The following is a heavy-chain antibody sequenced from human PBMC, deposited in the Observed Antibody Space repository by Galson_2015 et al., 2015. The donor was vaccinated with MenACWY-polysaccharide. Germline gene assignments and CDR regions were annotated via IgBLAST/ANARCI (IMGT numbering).Heavy chain of an antibody. J-gene: IGHJ3*01. CDR1: GFTFSSYS. CDR3: ARTRIAVAALDAFEL. V-gene: IGHV3-21*01. D-gene: IGHD6-19*01. Sequence: SLRLSCAASGFTFSSYSMNWVRQAPGKGLEWVSSISSSSSYIYYADSVKGRFTISRDNAKNSLYLQMNSLRAEDTAVYYCARTRIAVAALDAFELSGPGTMVTVSS. CDR2: ISSSSSYI.